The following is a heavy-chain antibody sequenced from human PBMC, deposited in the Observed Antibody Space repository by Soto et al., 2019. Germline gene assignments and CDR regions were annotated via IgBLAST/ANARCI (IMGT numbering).Heavy chain of an antibody. D-gene: IGHD1-26*01. CDR1: EFTFRIFA. CDR3: ARGDREDIEEVVGVRPGEYSMDV. CDR2: ISYDGSRK. Sequence: EESGGGVVQPGSSLRLSCAASEFTFRIFAMHWLRQSPGKGLEWVAVISYDGSRKADSVKGRFTVSRDNSWNTLYLQMNSLRAEDTAIYYCARGDREDIEEVVGVRPGEYSMDVWGQGTMVTVSS. J-gene: IGHJ6*02. V-gene: IGHV3-30-3*01.